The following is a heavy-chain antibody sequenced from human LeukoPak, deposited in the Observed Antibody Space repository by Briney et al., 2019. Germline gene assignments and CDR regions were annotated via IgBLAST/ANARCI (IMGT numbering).Heavy chain of an antibody. V-gene: IGHV3-23*01. CDR1: GFTFSSYA. CDR2: ISGSGGST. J-gene: IGHJ1*01. CDR3: AKDRTYGGSYYGDFQH. Sequence: PGGSLRLSCAASGFTFSSYAMSWVRQAPGKGLEWVSAISGSGGSTYYAGSVKGRFTISRDNSKNTLYLQMNSLRAEDTAVYYCAKDRTYGGSYYGDFQHWGQGTLVTVSS. D-gene: IGHD1-26*01.